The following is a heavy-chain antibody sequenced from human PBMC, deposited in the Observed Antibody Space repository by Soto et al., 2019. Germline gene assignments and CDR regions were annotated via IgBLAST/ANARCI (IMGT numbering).Heavy chain of an antibody. CDR2: IYTSGST. CDR3: AREVDTVVVPAAIRGAIWFDP. V-gene: IGHV4-4*07. CDR1: GGSISSYY. D-gene: IGHD2-2*02. J-gene: IGHJ5*02. Sequence: SETLSLTCTVSGGSISSYYWSWIRQPAGKGLEWIGRIYTSGSTNYNPSLKSRVTMSVDTSKNQFSLKLSSVTAADTAVYYCAREVDTVVVPAAIRGAIWFDPWGQGTLVTVSS.